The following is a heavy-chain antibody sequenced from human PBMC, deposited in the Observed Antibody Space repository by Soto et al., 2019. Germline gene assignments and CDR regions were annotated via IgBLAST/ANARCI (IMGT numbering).Heavy chain of an antibody. CDR3: ARGSNTYPSY. CDR2: INIDGGTT. CDR1: GFTFSNYW. Sequence: GGSLRLSCAVSGFTFSNYWMHWVRQAPGKGLVWVSRINIDGGTTSYAESVKGRFTISRDNAKNTLYLQMGSLRAEDTAVYYCARGSNTYPSYWGRGTLVTVSS. D-gene: IGHD2-21*01. V-gene: IGHV3-74*01. J-gene: IGHJ4*02.